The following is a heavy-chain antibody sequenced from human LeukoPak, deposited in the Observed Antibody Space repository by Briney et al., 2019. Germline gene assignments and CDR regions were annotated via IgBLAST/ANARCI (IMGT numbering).Heavy chain of an antibody. CDR1: GGSISSYY. J-gene: IGHJ4*02. V-gene: IGHV4-4*07. Sequence: PSETLSLTCTVSGGSISSYYWSWIRQPAGKGLEWIGRIYTSGSTNYNPSLKSRVTMSVDTSKNQFSLKLSSVTAADTAVYYCARRLLWFGEYISPYFDYWGQGTLVTVSS. CDR2: IYTSGST. D-gene: IGHD3-10*01. CDR3: ARRLLWFGEYISPYFDY.